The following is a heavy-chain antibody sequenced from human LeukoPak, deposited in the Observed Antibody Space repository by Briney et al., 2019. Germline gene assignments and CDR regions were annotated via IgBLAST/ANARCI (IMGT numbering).Heavy chain of an antibody. J-gene: IGHJ2*01. CDR1: GFIFSSYS. CDR2: ITSHSSSI. CDR3: AKEATSDCSGGSCYYWYFDL. V-gene: IGHV3-48*01. D-gene: IGHD2-15*01. Sequence: PGGSLRLSCAASGFIFSSYSMNWVRQAPGKGLEWISYITSHSSSIYYADSVKGRFTISRDNAKNSLYLQMNSLRAEDTAVYYCAKEATSDCSGGSCYYWYFDLWGRGTLVTVSS.